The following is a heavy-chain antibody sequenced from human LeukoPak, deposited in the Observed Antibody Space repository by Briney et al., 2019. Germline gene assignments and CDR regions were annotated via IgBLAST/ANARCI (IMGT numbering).Heavy chain of an antibody. CDR2: INHSGST. D-gene: IGHD3-9*01. V-gene: IGHV4-34*01. Sequence: SETLSLTCAVYGGSFSGYYWSWIRQPPGKGLEWIGEINHSGSTNYNPSLKSRVTISVDTSKNQFSLKLSSVTAADTAVYYCARSPNYDILTGYPRGNWFDPWGQGTLVTVSS. CDR3: ARSPNYDILTGYPRGNWFDP. CDR1: GGSFSGYY. J-gene: IGHJ5*02.